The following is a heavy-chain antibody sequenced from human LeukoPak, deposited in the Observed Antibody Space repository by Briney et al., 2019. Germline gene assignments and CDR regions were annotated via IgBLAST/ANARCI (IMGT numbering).Heavy chain of an antibody. J-gene: IGHJ5*02. CDR2: INPNSGGT. Sequence: ASVKVSCKASGYTFTGYYMHWVRQAPGQGLEWMGWINPNSGGTNYAQKFQGRVTMTRDTSISTAYMELSRLRSDDMAVYYCARDPTSIRGVPPRPNWFDPWGQGTLVTVSS. CDR1: GYTFTGYY. D-gene: IGHD3-10*01. V-gene: IGHV1-2*02. CDR3: ARDPTSIRGVPPRPNWFDP.